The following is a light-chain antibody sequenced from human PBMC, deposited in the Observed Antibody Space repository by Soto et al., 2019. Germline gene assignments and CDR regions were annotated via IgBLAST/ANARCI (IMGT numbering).Light chain of an antibody. CDR2: EGS. V-gene: IGLV2-23*01. CDR3: CSYAGSSIFVV. J-gene: IGLJ2*01. CDR1: SSDVGSYNF. Sequence: QSVLTQPASVSGSPGQSITISCTGTSSDVGSYNFVSWYQQHPGKAPKVMIYEGSKRPSGVSNRFSGSKSGNTASLTISGLQVEDEADYYGCSYAGSSIFVVFGGGTKVTVL.